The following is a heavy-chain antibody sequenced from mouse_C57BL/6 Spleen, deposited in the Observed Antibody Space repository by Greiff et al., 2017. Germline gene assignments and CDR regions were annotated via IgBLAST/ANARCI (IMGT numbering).Heavy chain of an antibody. CDR3: AREGRDYYGSSYWYFDV. Sequence: EVQLVESEGGLVQPGSSMKLSCTASGFTFSDYYMAWVRQVPEKGLEWVANINYDGSSTYYLDSLKSRFIISRDNAKNILYLQMSSLKSEDTATYYCAREGRDYYGSSYWYFDVWGKGTTVTVSS. D-gene: IGHD1-1*01. CDR1: GFTFSDYY. V-gene: IGHV5-16*01. CDR2: INYDGSST. J-gene: IGHJ1*03.